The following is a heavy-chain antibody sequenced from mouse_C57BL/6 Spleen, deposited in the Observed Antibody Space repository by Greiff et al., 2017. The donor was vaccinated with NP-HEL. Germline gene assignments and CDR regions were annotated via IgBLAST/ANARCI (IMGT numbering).Heavy chain of an antibody. D-gene: IGHD4-1*01. J-gene: IGHJ3*01. V-gene: IGHV1-72*01. CDR3: ARWGVWGPAWFAD. CDR2: IDPNSGGT. CDR1: GYTFTSYW. Sequence: QVQLQQPGAELVKPGASVKLSCKASGYTFTSYWMHWVKPRPGRGLEWIGRIDPNSGGTKYNAKFKSKATLTVDKHSSTAYMQLSRLTSEDSSVYYCARWGVWGPAWFADWGQGTLVTVSS.